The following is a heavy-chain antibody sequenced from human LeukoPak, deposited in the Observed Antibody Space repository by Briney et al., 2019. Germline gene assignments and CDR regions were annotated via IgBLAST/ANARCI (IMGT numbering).Heavy chain of an antibody. CDR1: GYTFTGYY. CDR3: ARDSFGSGSQKRYYYYYGMDV. J-gene: IGHJ6*02. Sequence: ASVKVSCKASGYTFTGYYMHWVRQAPGQGLEWMGRINPNSGGTNYAQKFQGWVTMTRDTSISTAYMELSRLRSDDTAVYYCARDSFGSGSQKRYYYYYGMDVWGQGTTVTVSS. V-gene: IGHV1-2*04. D-gene: IGHD3-10*01. CDR2: INPNSGGT.